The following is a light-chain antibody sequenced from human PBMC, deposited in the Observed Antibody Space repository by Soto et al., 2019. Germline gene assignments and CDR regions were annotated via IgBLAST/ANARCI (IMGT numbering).Light chain of an antibody. CDR1: HSVSRN. CDR3: QQYNNCTPWT. Sequence: EIVMTQSPATLSLSPGERATLSCRASHSVSRNFAWYQQQPGQPPRLLLYVASTRATGIPARFSGSGSGSEFTLTLSSRQSEDFEFDSCQQYNNCTPWTFGRGTKVEVK. V-gene: IGKV3-15*01. J-gene: IGKJ1*01. CDR2: VAS.